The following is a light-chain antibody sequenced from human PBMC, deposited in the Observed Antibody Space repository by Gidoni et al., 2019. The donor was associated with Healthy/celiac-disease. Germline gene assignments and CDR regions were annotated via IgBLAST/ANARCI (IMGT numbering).Light chain of an antibody. CDR1: QSVSSSY. CDR2: GAS. CDR3: QQYGSSPET. Sequence: VLTQSPGTLSLSPVERATLSCRASQSVSSSYLAWYQQKPGQAPRLLIYGASSRATGIPDRFSGSGSGTDFTLTISRLEPEDFAVYYCQQYGSSPETFGQGTKVEIK. J-gene: IGKJ1*01. V-gene: IGKV3-20*01.